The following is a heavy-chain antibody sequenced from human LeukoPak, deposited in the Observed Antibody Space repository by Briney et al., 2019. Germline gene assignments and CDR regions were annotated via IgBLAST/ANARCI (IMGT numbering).Heavy chain of an antibody. CDR3: ARGTRAFDI. D-gene: IGHD2-2*01. V-gene: IGHV3-30*02. J-gene: IGHJ3*02. CDR1: GFTFSSYG. Sequence: GGSLRLSCAASGFTFSSYGMHWVRQAPGKGLEWVVFIRYDGSNKYYADSVKGRFTISRDNSKNTLYLRMNSLRAEDTAVYYCARGTRAFDIWGQGTMVTVSS. CDR2: IRYDGSNK.